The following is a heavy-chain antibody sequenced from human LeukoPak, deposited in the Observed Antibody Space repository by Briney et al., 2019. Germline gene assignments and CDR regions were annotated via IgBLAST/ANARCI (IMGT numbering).Heavy chain of an antibody. CDR1: GYTFTGYY. CDR2: INPNSGGT. V-gene: IGHV1-2*02. CDR3: ARDERKNSGSYPLSLGY. J-gene: IGHJ4*02. D-gene: IGHD1-26*01. Sequence: ASVKVSRKASGYTFTGYYMHWVRQAPGQGLEWMGWINPNSGGTNYAQKFQGRVTMTRDTSISTAYMELSRLRSDDTAVYYCARDERKNSGSYPLSLGYWGQGTLVTVSS.